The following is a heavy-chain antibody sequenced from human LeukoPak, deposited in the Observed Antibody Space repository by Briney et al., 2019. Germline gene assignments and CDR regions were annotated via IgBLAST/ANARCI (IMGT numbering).Heavy chain of an antibody. Sequence: GGSLRLSCAASGFTFSSYEMNWVRQAPGKGLEWVSYISSSGSTIYYADSVKGRFTISRDNAKNSLYLQINSLRAEDTAVYYCARSVQPFYYYYMDVWGKGTTVTVSS. CDR2: ISSSGSTI. D-gene: IGHD4-17*01. CDR1: GFTFSSYE. J-gene: IGHJ6*03. CDR3: ARSVQPFYYYYMDV. V-gene: IGHV3-48*03.